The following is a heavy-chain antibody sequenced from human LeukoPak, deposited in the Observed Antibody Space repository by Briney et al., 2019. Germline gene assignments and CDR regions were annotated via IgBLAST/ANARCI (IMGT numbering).Heavy chain of an antibody. V-gene: IGHV4-59*12. CDR1: GGSISSYY. Sequence: SETLSLTCTVSGGSISSYYWSWIRQPPGKGLEWIGYIYYSGSTNYNPSLKSRVTISVDTSKNQFSLKLSSVTAADTAVYYCARLGGFWSSGRFDYWGQGTLVTVSS. J-gene: IGHJ4*02. CDR2: IYYSGST. CDR3: ARLGGFWSSGRFDY. D-gene: IGHD6-19*01.